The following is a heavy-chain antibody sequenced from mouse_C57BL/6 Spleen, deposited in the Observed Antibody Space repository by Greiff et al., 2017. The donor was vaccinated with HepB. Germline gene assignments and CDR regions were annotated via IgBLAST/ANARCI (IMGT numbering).Heavy chain of an antibody. Sequence: VQLQQSGAELVKPGASVKLSCKASGYTFTSYWMQWVKQRPGQGLEWIGEIDPSDSYTNYNQKFKGKATLTVDTSSSTAYLQLSSLTSEDSAVYYCARWEEQGGRGYAMDYWGQGTSVTVSS. CDR2: IDPSDSYT. D-gene: IGHD3-3*01. CDR3: ARWEEQGGRGYAMDY. V-gene: IGHV1-50*01. CDR1: GYTFTSYW. J-gene: IGHJ4*01.